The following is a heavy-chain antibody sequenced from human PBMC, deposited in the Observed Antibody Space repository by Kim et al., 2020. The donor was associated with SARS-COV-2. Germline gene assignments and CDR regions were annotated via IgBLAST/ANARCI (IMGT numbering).Heavy chain of an antibody. CDR1: GGTFSSYA. J-gene: IGHJ3*02. D-gene: IGHD3-22*01. CDR3: ASCNVGGGDNPLVVIIREGDAVDI. V-gene: IGHV1-69*13. CDR2: IIPIFGTA. Sequence: SVKFSCKASGGTFSSYAISWVRQAPGQGLEWMGGIIPIFGTANYAQKFQGRVTITADESTSTTYMELSSLRSENTAVYYCASCNVGGGDNPLVVIIREGDAVDIWGQGTMVTVSS.